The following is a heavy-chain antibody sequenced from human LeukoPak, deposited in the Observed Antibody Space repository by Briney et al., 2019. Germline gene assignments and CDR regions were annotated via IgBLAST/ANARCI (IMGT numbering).Heavy chain of an antibody. Sequence: GRSLRLSCAASGFTFSSYGMHWVRQAPGKGLEWVAVIWYDGSNKYYADSVKGRFTISRDNSKNTLYLQMNSLRAEDTAVYYCARGRQQLVVYYFDYWGQGTLVTVSS. CDR1: GFTFSSYG. CDR3: ARGRQQLVVYYFDY. CDR2: IWYDGSNK. V-gene: IGHV3-33*08. J-gene: IGHJ4*02. D-gene: IGHD6-13*01.